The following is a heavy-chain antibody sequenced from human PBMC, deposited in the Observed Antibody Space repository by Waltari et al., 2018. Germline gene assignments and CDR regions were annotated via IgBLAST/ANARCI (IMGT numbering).Heavy chain of an antibody. CDR3: ARDLGYSYGEDAFDI. Sequence: QVQLQESGPGLVKPSETRSLTCTVSGGSIRSYYWSWHRQPPGKGLEWIGYIYYSGSTNYNPSLKSRVTISVDTSKNQFSLKLSSVTAADTAVYYCARDLGYSYGEDAFDIWGQGTMVTVSS. J-gene: IGHJ3*02. V-gene: IGHV4-59*01. D-gene: IGHD5-18*01. CDR2: IYYSGST. CDR1: GGSIRSYY.